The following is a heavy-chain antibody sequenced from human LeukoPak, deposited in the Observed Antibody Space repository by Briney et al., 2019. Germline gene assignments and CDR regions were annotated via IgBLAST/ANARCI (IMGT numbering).Heavy chain of an antibody. V-gene: IGHV4-30-2*01. CDR2: IYHSGST. CDR1: GGSISSGGYS. D-gene: IGHD3-22*01. J-gene: IGHJ3*02. Sequence: SQTLSLTCAVSGGSISSGGYSWGWIRQLPGKGVEWIGYIYHSGSTYYNPSLKSRVTISVDRSKNQFSLKLSSVTAADTAVYYCARVPLVEYDSSGYYGPDAFDIWGQGTMVTVSS. CDR3: ARVPLVEYDSSGYYGPDAFDI.